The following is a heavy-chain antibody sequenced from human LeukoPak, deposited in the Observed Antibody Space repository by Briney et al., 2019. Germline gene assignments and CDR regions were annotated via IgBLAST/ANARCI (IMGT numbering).Heavy chain of an antibody. V-gene: IGHV3-30*03. CDR1: GFTFSSYG. J-gene: IGHJ6*02. Sequence: PGRSLRLSCAASGFTFSSYGMHWVRQAPGKGLEWVAYIGYDGSNKYYADSMKGRFTISRDNSKNTLYLEMNSLRAEDTAVYYCARDLGGYPHGHYYGMDVWGQGTTVTVSS. CDR2: IGYDGSNK. D-gene: IGHD3-16*02. CDR3: ARDLGGYPHGHYYGMDV.